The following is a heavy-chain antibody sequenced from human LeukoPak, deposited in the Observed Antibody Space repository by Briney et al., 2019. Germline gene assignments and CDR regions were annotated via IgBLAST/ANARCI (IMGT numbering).Heavy chain of an antibody. CDR2: ITKSGGST. D-gene: IGHD2-21*01. CDR1: GITFSTIG. CDR3: ANVVGGY. V-gene: IGHV3-23*01. J-gene: IGHJ4*02. Sequence: GGSLRLSCAVSGITFSTIGVTWDRQAPGKGLEWVSSITKSGGSTYYADSVKGRFTISRDNSKDTLYLQMNRLRVEDSAVYFCANVVGGYWGQGTLVIVSS.